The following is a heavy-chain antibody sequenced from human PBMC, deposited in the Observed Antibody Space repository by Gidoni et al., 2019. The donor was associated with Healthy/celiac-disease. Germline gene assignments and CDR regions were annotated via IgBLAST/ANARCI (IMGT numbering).Heavy chain of an antibody. Sequence: QLQLQESGPGLVKPSETLSPPCTVYGGSFSSSSSYWGWIRQPPGKGLEWIGSIYYSGSTYYNPSLKSRVTISVDTSKNQFSLKLSSVTAADTAVYYCARHGDDYGDYWGWGQGTLVTVSS. CDR2: IYYSGST. J-gene: IGHJ4*02. CDR3: ARHGDDYGDYWG. V-gene: IGHV4-39*01. CDR1: GGSFSSSSSY. D-gene: IGHD4-17*01.